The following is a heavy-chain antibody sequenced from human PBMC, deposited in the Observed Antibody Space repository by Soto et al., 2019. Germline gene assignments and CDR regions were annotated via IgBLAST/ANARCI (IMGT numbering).Heavy chain of an antibody. CDR1: GGSISAYY. D-gene: IGHD2-15*01. J-gene: IGHJ1*01. CDR3: ARDLSGCSSGSCYENFQH. V-gene: IGHV4-59*01. CDR2: IYYSGST. Sequence: SETLSLTCTVSGGSISAYYWSWIRQPPGKGLEWIGYIYYSGSTNYNPSLKSRVSISVDTSKNQFSLQLSSVTAADTAVYYCARDLSGCSSGSCYENFQHWGQGTLVTVSS.